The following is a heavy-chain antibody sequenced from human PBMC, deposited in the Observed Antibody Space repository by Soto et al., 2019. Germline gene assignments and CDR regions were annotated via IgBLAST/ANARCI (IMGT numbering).Heavy chain of an antibody. CDR3: ARKKDLHFAMDV. CDR2: INVYNGNI. D-gene: IGHD2-15*01. Sequence: QVHLVQSGAEVKKPGASVKVSCKASGYTFSNYGISWVRQAPGQGLEWMGWINVYNGNINYAQKFQGRITITADTSTSTAYMELRSLTSDDTAAYSCARKKDLHFAMDVWGQGTTVTVSS. CDR1: GYTFSNYG. V-gene: IGHV1-18*04. J-gene: IGHJ6*02.